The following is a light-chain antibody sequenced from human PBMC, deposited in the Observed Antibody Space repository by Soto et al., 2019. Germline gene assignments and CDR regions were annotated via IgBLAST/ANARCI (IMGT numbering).Light chain of an antibody. CDR3: QQSDSTPLT. CDR1: QSISSY. Sequence: DIQMTQSPSSLSASVGDRVTITCRASQSISSYLNWYQQKPGKDPKLLIYAASSLQSGVPSRFSGSGSGTDFTLTISSRQPEDFATYYCQQSDSTPLTFGPGTKVDIK. J-gene: IGKJ3*01. CDR2: AAS. V-gene: IGKV1-39*01.